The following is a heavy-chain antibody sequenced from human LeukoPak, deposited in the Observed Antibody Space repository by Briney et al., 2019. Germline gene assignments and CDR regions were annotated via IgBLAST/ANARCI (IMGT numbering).Heavy chain of an antibody. CDR3: AKGMGLAHYYFYGMDV. CDR1: GFTFSNFA. V-gene: IGHV3-23*01. D-gene: IGHD6-19*01. CDR2: IGGGDGSI. J-gene: IGHJ6*02. Sequence: PGGSLRLSCAASGFTFSNFAVNWVRQAPGKGLEWVSVIGGGDGSIYYADSVKGRFTISRDNSKNTLYLQMTSLRAEDAAISYCAKGMGLAHYYFYGMDVWGQGTTVTVSS.